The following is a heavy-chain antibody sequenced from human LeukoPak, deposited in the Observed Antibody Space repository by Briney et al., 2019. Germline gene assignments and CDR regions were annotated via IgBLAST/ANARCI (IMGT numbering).Heavy chain of an antibody. CDR1: GFTFSSYA. J-gene: IGHJ4*02. Sequence: PGGSLRLSCAASGFTFSSYAMSWVRQAPGKGLEWVSAISGSGGSTYYADSVKGRFTISRDNSKNTLYLQMNSLRAEDTAVYYCAKDTVDIVVVVADPYFDYWGQGTLVTVSS. CDR2: ISGSGGST. V-gene: IGHV3-23*01. D-gene: IGHD2-15*01. CDR3: AKDTVDIVVVVADPYFDY.